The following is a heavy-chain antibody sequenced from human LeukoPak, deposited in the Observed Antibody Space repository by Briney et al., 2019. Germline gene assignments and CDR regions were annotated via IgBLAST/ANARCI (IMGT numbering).Heavy chain of an antibody. Sequence: PGGSLRLSCAASGFNLSNYNMSWVRQAPGKGLEWVSAISGSGGSTYYADSVKGRFTISRDNSNNTLYLQMNSLRAEDTAVYYCAKDPYYYDSSGYYSCWGQGTLVTVSS. CDR3: AKDPYYYDSSGYYSC. CDR2: ISGSGGST. CDR1: GFNLSNYN. J-gene: IGHJ4*02. V-gene: IGHV3-23*01. D-gene: IGHD3-22*01.